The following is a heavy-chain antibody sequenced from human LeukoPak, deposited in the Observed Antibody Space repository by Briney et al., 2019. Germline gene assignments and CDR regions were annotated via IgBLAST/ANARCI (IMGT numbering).Heavy chain of an antibody. CDR3: ARNGNRVVPYYYYGMDV. CDR1: GGTFSSYA. D-gene: IGHD3-3*01. CDR2: IIPIFGTA. J-gene: IGHJ6*02. V-gene: IGHV1-69*13. Sequence: EASVKVSCKASGGTFSSYAISWVRQAPGQGLEWMGGIIPIFGTANYAQKFQGRVTITADESTSTAYMELSSLRSEDTAVYYCARNGNRVVPYYYYGMDVWGQGTTVTVSS.